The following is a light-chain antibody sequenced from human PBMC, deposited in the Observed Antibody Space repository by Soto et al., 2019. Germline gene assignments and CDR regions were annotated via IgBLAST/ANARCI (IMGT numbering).Light chain of an antibody. CDR3: QQLNSYPSST. CDR1: QGFNSY. CDR2: AAS. V-gene: IGKV1-9*01. J-gene: IGKJ4*01. Sequence: IQLTHSPSSLSASVGDRVTITCRSSQGFNSYLAWYQQKPGKAPKLLIYAASTLQSGVPSRFSGSRSGTDFTLTISSLQPEDFATYYCQQLNSYPSSTFGGGTKVDIK.